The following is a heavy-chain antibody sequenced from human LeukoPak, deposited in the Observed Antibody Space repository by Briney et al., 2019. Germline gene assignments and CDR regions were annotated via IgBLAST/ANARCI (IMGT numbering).Heavy chain of an antibody. CDR3: AKDSNYDSSGLFDY. CDR1: GFTFSSYG. V-gene: IGHV3-30*18. CDR2: ISYDGSNK. D-gene: IGHD3-22*01. J-gene: IGHJ4*02. Sequence: GRSLRLSCAASGFTFSSYGMHWVRQAPGKGLXXXXXISYDGSNKYYADSVKGRFTISRDNSKNTLYLQMNSLRAEDTAVYYCAKDSNYDSSGLFDYWGQGTLVTVSS.